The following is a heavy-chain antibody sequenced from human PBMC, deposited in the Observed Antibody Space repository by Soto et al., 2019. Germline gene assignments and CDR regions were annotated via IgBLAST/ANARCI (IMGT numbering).Heavy chain of an antibody. Sequence: KPSETLSLTCTVSGGSISSGGYYWGWIRQYPGKGLEWTGYIYYSGSTYYNPSLKSRVTISVDTSKNQFSLKLSSVTAADTAVYFCAGGLPAVGCFDFWGQGTLVTVSS. V-gene: IGHV4-31*03. CDR1: GGSISSGGYY. J-gene: IGHJ4*02. CDR2: IYYSGST. D-gene: IGHD6-13*01. CDR3: AGGLPAVGCFDF.